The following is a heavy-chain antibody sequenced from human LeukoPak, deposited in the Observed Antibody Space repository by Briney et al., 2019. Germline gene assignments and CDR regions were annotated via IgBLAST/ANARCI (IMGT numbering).Heavy chain of an antibody. V-gene: IGHV1-18*04. CDR1: GYTFTSYG. Sequence: ASVKVSCKASGYTFTSYGISWVRQAPGQGLEVMGWISAYNGNTNYAQNLQGRVTMTTDTSPSTAYMELRSLRSDDTAVYYCASFSIYYYYGMDVWGQGTTVTVSS. J-gene: IGHJ6*02. CDR2: ISAYNGNT. CDR3: ASFSIYYYYGMDV. D-gene: IGHD3-16*02.